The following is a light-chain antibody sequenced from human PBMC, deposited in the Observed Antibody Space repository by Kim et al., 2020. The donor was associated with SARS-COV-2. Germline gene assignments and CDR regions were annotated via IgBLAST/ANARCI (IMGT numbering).Light chain of an antibody. V-gene: IGKV3-15*01. CDR1: QTVRTN. Sequence: EIVLTQSPASLSVSPGERATLSCRASQTVRTNLAWYQQKPGQPPRLIIYSSSTRATGAPVRFSGSGSGTEFTLTISSLQSEDYAVYYCQQYNNWLFTFGPGTKVDIK. CDR2: SSS. CDR3: QQYNNWLFT. J-gene: IGKJ3*01.